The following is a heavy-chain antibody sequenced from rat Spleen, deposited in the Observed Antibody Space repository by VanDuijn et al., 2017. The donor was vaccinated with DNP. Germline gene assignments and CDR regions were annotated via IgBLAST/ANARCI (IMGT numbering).Heavy chain of an antibody. CDR3: ARDNYGTSGAMDA. Sequence: EVQLVESGGGLVQPGRALTLSCAASGFTFRNYGMAWVRQTPKKGLEWVASTTTGGANTNYRDSVKGRFTISRDDAKSTLYLQMDSLRSEDTATYYCARDNYGTSGAMDAWGQGTSVTVSS. CDR2: TTTGGANT. CDR1: GFTFRNYG. J-gene: IGHJ4*01. V-gene: IGHV5S13*01. D-gene: IGHD1-11*01.